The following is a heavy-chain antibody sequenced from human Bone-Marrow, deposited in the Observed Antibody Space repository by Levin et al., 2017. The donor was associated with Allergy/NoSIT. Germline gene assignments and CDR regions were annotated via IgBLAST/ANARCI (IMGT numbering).Heavy chain of an antibody. V-gene: IGHV3-23*01. CDR3: AKRLNDYMVAFDI. J-gene: IGHJ3*02. CDR2: ISGSGGRT. Sequence: GGSLRLSCAASGFTFDSYAMNWVRQAPGKGLEWVSIISGSGGRTYYADSVKGRFTISRDNSKNTVYLQMNSLRAEDTAVYYCAKRLNDYMVAFDIWGQGTMVTVSS. D-gene: IGHD4-11*01. CDR1: GFTFDSYA.